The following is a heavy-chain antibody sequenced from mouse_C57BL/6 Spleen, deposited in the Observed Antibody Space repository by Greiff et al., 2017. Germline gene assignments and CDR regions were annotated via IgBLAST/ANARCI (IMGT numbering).Heavy chain of an antibody. CDR3: ARGGLRRSWFAY. CDR2: ISDGGSYT. V-gene: IGHV5-4*01. Sequence: EVQLVESGGGLVKPGGSLKLSCAASGFTFSSYAMSWVRQTPEKRLEWVATISDGGSYTYYPDNVKGRFTISRDNAKNNLYLQMSHLKSEDTAMYYCARGGLRRSWFAYWGQGTLVTVSA. D-gene: IGHD2-4*01. CDR1: GFTFSSYA. J-gene: IGHJ3*01.